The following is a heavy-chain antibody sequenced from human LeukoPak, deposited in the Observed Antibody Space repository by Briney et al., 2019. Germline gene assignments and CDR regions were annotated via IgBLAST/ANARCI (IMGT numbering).Heavy chain of an antibody. V-gene: IGHV3-7*01. Sequence: GGSLRLSCAASRLSFSGQWMNWVRQAPGQGLEWVAHIKYDGSEKYYADSVKGRSTISREDAKNSLSLQMDNVRAEDTAVYYCAYSNNLNYWGQGTLVTVSS. CDR1: RLSFSGQW. CDR3: AYSNNLNY. CDR2: IKYDGSEK. J-gene: IGHJ4*02. D-gene: IGHD1-20*01.